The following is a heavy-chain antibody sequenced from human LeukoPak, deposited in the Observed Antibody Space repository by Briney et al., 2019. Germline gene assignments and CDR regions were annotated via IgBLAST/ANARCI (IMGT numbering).Heavy chain of an antibody. CDR3: AKVHLGIGVDY. CDR2: ISDGGSRT. J-gene: IGHJ4*02. CDR1: GFSFSSYA. V-gene: IGHV3-23*01. D-gene: IGHD7-27*01. Sequence: GGSLRLSCAASGFSFSSYAVSWVRQAPGRGLEWVSGISDGGSRTYYADSVKGRFTISRDDSNNTLYIQMNSLRAEDTAVYYCAKVHLGIGVDYWGQGTLVTVSS.